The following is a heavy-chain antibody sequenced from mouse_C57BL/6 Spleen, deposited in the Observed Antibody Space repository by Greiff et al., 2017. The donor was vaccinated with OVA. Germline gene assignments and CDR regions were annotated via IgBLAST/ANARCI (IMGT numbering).Heavy chain of an antibody. V-gene: IGHV1-15*01. CDR1: GYTFTDYE. CDR3: TSAYYSNSYAMDY. D-gene: IGHD2-5*01. J-gene: IGHJ4*01. Sequence: QVQLQQSGAELVRPGASVTLSCKASGYTFTDYEMHWVKQTPVHGLEWIGAIDPETGGTAYNQKFKGKAILTADKSSSTAYMELRSLTSEDSAVYYCTSAYYSNSYAMDYWGQGTSVTVSS. CDR2: IDPETGGT.